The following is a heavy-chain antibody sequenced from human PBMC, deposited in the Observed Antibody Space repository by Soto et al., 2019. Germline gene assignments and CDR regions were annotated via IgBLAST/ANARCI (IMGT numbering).Heavy chain of an antibody. CDR1: GGTFRNYA. Sequence: QVQLVQSGAEVKKPGSSVKVSCKASGGTFRNYAISWVRQAPGQGLEWMGGIIPIFATVNYAQEFQGRVTISADDSTSTAYMELSSMRSDDTAVYYCARGLGGTSIILVSYYYYGMDVWGQGTTVSVSS. D-gene: IGHD3-22*01. CDR3: ARGLGGTSIILVSYYYYGMDV. V-gene: IGHV1-69*01. J-gene: IGHJ6*02. CDR2: IIPIFATV.